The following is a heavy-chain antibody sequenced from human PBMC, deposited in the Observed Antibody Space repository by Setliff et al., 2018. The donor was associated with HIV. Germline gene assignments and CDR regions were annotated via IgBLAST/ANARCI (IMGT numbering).Heavy chain of an antibody. J-gene: IGHJ4*01. CDR2: INHSGST. Sequence: SETLSLTCVVYGGSFTNHYWSWIRQPPGKGLECIGEINHSGSTYYNPSLKSRVTVSLDMSKNQFSLRLSSVTAADTAVYYCAALTTGYYFDYWGQGTLVTAPQ. D-gene: IGHD4-17*01. V-gene: IGHV4-34*01. CDR3: AALTTGYYFDY. CDR1: GGSFTNHY.